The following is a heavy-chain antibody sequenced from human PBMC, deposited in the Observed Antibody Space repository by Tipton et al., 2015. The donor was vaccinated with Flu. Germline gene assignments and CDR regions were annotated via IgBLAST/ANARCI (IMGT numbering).Heavy chain of an antibody. J-gene: IGHJ4*02. V-gene: IGHV4-31*03. CDR2: IYYSGST. CDR1: GGSISSGSYY. CDR3: ARGGATGEDYSDY. Sequence: TLSLTCTVSGGSISSGSYYWSWIRQHPGKGLEWIGYIYYSGSTYYNPSLKSRVTISVDTSKNQFSLKLSSVTAADTAVYYCARGGATGEDYSDYWGQGTLVTVSS. D-gene: IGHD5-12*01.